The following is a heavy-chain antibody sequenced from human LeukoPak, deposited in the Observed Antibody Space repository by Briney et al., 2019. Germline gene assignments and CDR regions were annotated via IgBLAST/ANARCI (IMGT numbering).Heavy chain of an antibody. CDR3: VRTARVADY. V-gene: IGHV3-21*05. J-gene: IGHJ4*02. D-gene: IGHD2-21*01. Sequence: PGGSLRLSCAASGFTFSSYAMSWIRQVPGKGLEWLSYISPNSGDISYADSVKGRFTISRDNAKNPLYLQMNFLRAEDTAVYYCVRTARVADYWGQGTLVTVSS. CDR2: ISPNSGDI. CDR1: GFTFSSYA.